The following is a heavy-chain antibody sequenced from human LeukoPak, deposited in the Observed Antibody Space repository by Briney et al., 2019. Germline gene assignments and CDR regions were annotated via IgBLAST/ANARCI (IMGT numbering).Heavy chain of an antibody. CDR3: ASMPRN. D-gene: IGHD2-2*01. V-gene: IGHV4-4*07. CDR1: GGSMDVNF. J-gene: IGHJ4*02. Sequence: SETLSLTCTVSGGSMDVNFWSWIRQPAGKGLEWIGRIHSSGNTDYNPSLKSRITMSVETSKSQFSLKLSSVTAADTAVSYCASMPRNWGQGTLVTVSS. CDR2: IHSSGNT.